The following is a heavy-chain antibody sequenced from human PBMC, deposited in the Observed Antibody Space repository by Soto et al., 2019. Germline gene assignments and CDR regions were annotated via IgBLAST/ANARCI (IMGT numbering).Heavy chain of an antibody. D-gene: IGHD1-1*01. Sequence: SETLSLTCTVSGGSISSYYWSWIRQPPGKGLEWIGYIYYSGSTNYNPSLKSRVTISVDTSKNQFSLKLSSVTAADTAVYYCARSLAGTYYFDYWGQGTLVTVSS. CDR3: ARSLAGTYYFDY. CDR1: GGSISSYY. V-gene: IGHV4-59*01. J-gene: IGHJ4*02. CDR2: IYYSGST.